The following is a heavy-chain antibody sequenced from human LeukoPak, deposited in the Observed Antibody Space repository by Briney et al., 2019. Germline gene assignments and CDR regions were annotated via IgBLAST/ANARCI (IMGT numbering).Heavy chain of an antibody. CDR1: GGSFSGYY. CDR2: IYYSGST. D-gene: IGHD3-10*01. J-gene: IGHJ4*02. Sequence: SETLSLTCAVYGGSFSGYYWSWIRQPPGKGLGWIGSIYYSGSTYYNPSLKSRVTISVDTSKNQFSLKLSSVTAADTAVYYCASRPITMVRGVIWFDYWGQGTLVTVSS. V-gene: IGHV4-34*01. CDR3: ASRPITMVRGVIWFDY.